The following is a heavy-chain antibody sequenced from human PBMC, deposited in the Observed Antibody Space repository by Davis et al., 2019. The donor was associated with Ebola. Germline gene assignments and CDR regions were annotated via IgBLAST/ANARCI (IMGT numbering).Heavy chain of an antibody. J-gene: IGHJ5*02. CDR1: GFTFSSYW. Sequence: ESLKISCAASGFTFSSYWMSWIRQPPGKGLEWIGYIYYSGSTYYNPSLKSRVTISVDTSKNQFSLKLSSVTAADTAVYYCARGGVGGRWFDPWGQGTLVTVSS. D-gene: IGHD3-16*01. CDR3: ARGGVGGRWFDP. CDR2: IYYSGST. V-gene: IGHV4-59*12.